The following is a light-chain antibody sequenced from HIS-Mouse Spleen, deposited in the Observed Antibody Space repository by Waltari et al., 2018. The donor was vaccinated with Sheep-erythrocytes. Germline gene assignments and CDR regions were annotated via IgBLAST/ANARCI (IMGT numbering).Light chain of an antibody. V-gene: IGKV1-39*01. J-gene: IGKJ3*01. CDR3: QQSYSTPQFT. CDR1: QSISSY. Sequence: DIQMTQSPSSLSASVGDRVTITCRASQSISSYLNWYQQKPGKAPKLLIYAASSLQSGVPSRFCGSGSGTEFTLTISSLQPEDFATYYCQQSYSTPQFTFGPGTKVDIK. CDR2: AAS.